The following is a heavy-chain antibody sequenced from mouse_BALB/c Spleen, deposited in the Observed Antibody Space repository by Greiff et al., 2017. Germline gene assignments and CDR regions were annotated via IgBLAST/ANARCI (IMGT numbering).Heavy chain of an antibody. V-gene: IGHV5-9-4*01. CDR1: GFTFSSYA. CDR2: ISSGGSYT. CDR3: ARYYRGYALDY. D-gene: IGHD2-14*01. Sequence: EVQGVESGGGLVKPGGSLKLSCAASGFTFSSYAMSWVRQSPEKRLEWVAEISSGGSYTYYPDTVTGRFTISRDNAKNTLYLEMSSLRSEDTAMYYCARYYRGYALDYWGQGTSVTVSS. J-gene: IGHJ4*01.